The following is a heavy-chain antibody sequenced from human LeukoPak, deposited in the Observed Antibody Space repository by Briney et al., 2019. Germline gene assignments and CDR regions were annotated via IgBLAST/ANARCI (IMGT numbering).Heavy chain of an antibody. Sequence: GGSLRLSCAASGXTFSTYSMNWVRQAPGKGLEWVSSISSSSSYIYYADSVKGRFTISRDNAKNSLYLKMNSLRAEDTAVYYCAREGILTGYSFDYWGQGTLVTVSS. J-gene: IGHJ4*02. V-gene: IGHV3-21*06. CDR2: ISSSSSYI. CDR1: GXTFSTYS. CDR3: AREGILTGYSFDY. D-gene: IGHD3-9*01.